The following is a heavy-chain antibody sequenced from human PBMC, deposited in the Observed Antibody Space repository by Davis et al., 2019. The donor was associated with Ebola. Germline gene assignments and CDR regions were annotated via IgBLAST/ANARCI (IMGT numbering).Heavy chain of an antibody. J-gene: IGHJ3*02. CDR1: GFTFSSYA. V-gene: IGHV3-74*01. Sequence: PGGSLRLSCAASGFTFSSYAMHWVRQAPGKGLVWVSRINSDGSSTSYADSVKGRFTISRDNAKNTLYLQMNSLRAEDTAVYYCARGITIFGVAYQDAFDIWGQGTMVTVSS. CDR3: ARGITIFGVAYQDAFDI. CDR2: INSDGSST. D-gene: IGHD3-3*01.